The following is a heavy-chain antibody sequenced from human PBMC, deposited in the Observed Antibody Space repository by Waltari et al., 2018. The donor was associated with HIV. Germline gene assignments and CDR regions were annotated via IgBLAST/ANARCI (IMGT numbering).Heavy chain of an antibody. Sequence: QVQLVQSGAEVKKPGASVKVSCKVSGYTLTELSMHWVRPAPGKGLEWMGGFDPEDCETIYTQKSQGRGPMTEDTSTDTAYMELSSLISEDTAVYYCATGGRAAAEGIDYWGQGTLVTVSS. CDR1: GYTLTELS. V-gene: IGHV1-24*01. D-gene: IGHD6-13*01. CDR2: FDPEDCET. CDR3: ATGGRAAAEGIDY. J-gene: IGHJ4*02.